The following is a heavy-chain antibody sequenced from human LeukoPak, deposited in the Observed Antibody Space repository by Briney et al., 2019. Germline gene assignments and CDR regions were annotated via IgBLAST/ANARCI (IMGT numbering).Heavy chain of an antibody. V-gene: IGHV1-2*06. CDR3: ARARYYDSSGYYYEGDDWFDP. D-gene: IGHD3-22*01. Sequence: ASVTVSCKASGYTFTGYYMHWVRQAPGQGLEWMGRINPNSGGTNYAQKFQGRVTMARDTAISTHYMELSRLRSDDTAVYYCARARYYDSSGYYYEGDDWFDPWGQGTLVTVSS. CDR2: INPNSGGT. CDR1: GYTFTGYY. J-gene: IGHJ5*02.